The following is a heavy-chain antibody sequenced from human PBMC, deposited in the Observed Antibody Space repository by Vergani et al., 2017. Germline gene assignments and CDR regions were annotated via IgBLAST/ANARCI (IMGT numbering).Heavy chain of an antibody. CDR3: ARAPAFTSSGSYHCDY. Sequence: QVQLVQSGAEVKKPGASVKVSCKASGYTFTSYAMHWVRQAPGQRLEWMGWINTGNGNTKYSQKFQGRVTITRDTSASTAYMELSSLRSEDTAVYYCARAPAFTSSGSYHCDYWGQGTLVTVSS. CDR1: GYTFTSYA. D-gene: IGHD1-26*01. V-gene: IGHV1-3*04. CDR2: INTGNGNT. J-gene: IGHJ4*02.